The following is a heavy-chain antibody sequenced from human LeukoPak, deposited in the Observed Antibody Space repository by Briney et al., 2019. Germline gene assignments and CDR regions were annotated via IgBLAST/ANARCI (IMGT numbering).Heavy chain of an antibody. J-gene: IGHJ4*02. Sequence: GGSLRLSCGASGFTFSGHWMSWVRQAPGKGLEWVANINQDGSEKYYVDSVKGRFTISRDNAKTSLYLQMNSLRAEDTAVYYCAKQRWKIAVAWGLDYWGQGNLVTVSS. CDR2: INQDGSEK. D-gene: IGHD6-19*01. CDR3: AKQRWKIAVAWGLDY. V-gene: IGHV3-7*01. CDR1: GFTFSGHW.